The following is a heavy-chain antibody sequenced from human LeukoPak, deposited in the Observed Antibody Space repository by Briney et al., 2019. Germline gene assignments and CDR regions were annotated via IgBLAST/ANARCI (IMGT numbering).Heavy chain of an antibody. V-gene: IGHV4-59*12. CDR3: ARRRRRAVAGSGYYFDY. J-gene: IGHJ4*02. D-gene: IGHD6-13*01. CDR1: GGSISSYY. Sequence: SETLSLTCTVSGGSISSYYWSWIRQPPGKGLEWIGYIHYSGSTHYNPSLKSRVTISVDTSKNQFSLKLSSVTAADTAVYYCARRRRRAVAGSGYYFDYWGQGTLVTVSS. CDR2: IHYSGST.